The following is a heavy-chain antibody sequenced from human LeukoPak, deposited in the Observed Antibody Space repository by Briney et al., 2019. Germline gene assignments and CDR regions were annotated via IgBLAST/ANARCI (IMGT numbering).Heavy chain of an antibody. Sequence: GGSLRLSCAASGFTFSSYSKNWVRQAPGKGLEWVSYISSSSSTIYYADSVKGRFTISRDNAKNSLYLQMNSLRAEDTAVHYCARDMQQLVFDYWGQGTLVTVSS. CDR2: ISSSSSTI. CDR1: GFTFSSYS. J-gene: IGHJ4*02. V-gene: IGHV3-48*04. D-gene: IGHD6-13*01. CDR3: ARDMQQLVFDY.